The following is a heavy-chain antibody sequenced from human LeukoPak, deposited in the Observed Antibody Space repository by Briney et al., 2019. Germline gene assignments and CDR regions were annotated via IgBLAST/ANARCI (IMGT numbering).Heavy chain of an antibody. V-gene: IGHV3-23*01. Sequence: GGSLRLSCAASGFTFSSYAMSWVRQAPGKGLEWVSAISGSGGSTYYADSVKGRFTISRDNAKNTLYLQLNSLRAEDTAVYYCAREDYSNYAPYFDYWGQGTLVTVSS. J-gene: IGHJ4*02. CDR3: AREDYSNYAPYFDY. D-gene: IGHD4-11*01. CDR2: ISGSGGST. CDR1: GFTFSSYA.